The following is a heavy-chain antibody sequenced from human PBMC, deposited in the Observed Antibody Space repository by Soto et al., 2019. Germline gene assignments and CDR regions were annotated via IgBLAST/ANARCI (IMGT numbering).Heavy chain of an antibody. CDR2: ISSSSSTI. V-gene: IGHV3-48*01. CDR3: ARGGNVGPYTVTTFGY. CDR1: GFTFSSYS. Sequence: GGSLRLSCAASGFTFSSYSMNWVRQAPGKGLEWVSYISSSSSTIYYADSVKGRFTISRDNAKNSLYLQMNSLRAEDTAVYYCARGGNVGPYTVTTFGYWGQGTLVTVSS. J-gene: IGHJ4*02. D-gene: IGHD4-17*01.